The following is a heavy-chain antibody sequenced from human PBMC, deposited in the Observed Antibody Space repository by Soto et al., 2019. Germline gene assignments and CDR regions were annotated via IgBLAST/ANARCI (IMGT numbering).Heavy chain of an antibody. Sequence: GESLKISCKGSGYSFTSYWIGWVRQIPWKGLEWMGVIYPGDSDTRYSPSFQGQVTISADKSISTAYLQWSSLKASDTAMYYCASQLTLASYYDLCSVYEKEKTSGMNVLGKGT. V-gene: IGHV5-51*01. J-gene: IGHJ6*04. CDR3: ASQLTLASYYDLCSVYEKEKTSGMNV. CDR2: IYPGDSDT. CDR1: GYSFTSYW. D-gene: IGHD3-3*01.